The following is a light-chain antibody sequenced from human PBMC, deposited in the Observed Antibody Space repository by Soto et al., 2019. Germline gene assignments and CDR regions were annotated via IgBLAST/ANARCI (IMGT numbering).Light chain of an antibody. J-gene: IGKJ2*01. CDR3: QQRSNWPPYT. CDR2: DAS. CDR1: QSVSSY. V-gene: IGKV3-11*01. Sequence: EIVWTQSPTTLSLSPGERATLSCRASQSVSSYLAWYQQQPGQAHRLLIYDASIRDNGIPARFSGRGSGTDFTLPISSLEPEDFAVYYCQQRSNWPPYTFGQGTKLEIK.